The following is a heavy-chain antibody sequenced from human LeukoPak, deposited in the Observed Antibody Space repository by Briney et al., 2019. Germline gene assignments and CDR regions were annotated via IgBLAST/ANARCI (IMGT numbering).Heavy chain of an antibody. CDR2: INHSGST. Sequence: SETLSLTCAVYGGSFSGDYWNWIRQPPGKGLEWIGEINHSGSTNSNPSLKSRVTISVDRSKNQFSLKLSSVTAADTAVYYCARRPRYSSGWYYFDSWGQGTLDTVSS. J-gene: IGHJ4*02. CDR1: GGSFSGDY. CDR3: ARRPRYSSGWYYFDS. V-gene: IGHV4-34*01. D-gene: IGHD6-19*01.